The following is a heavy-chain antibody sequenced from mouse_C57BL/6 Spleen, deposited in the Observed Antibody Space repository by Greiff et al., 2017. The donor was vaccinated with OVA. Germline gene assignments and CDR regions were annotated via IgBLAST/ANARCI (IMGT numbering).Heavy chain of an antibody. Sequence: DVKLVESGGGLVKPGGSLKLSCAASGFTFSSYAMSWVRQTPEKRLEWVATISDGGSYTYYPDNVKGRFTISRDNAKNNLYLQMSHLKSEDTAMYYCARVCYSNFYYFDYWGQGTTLTVSS. J-gene: IGHJ2*01. D-gene: IGHD2-5*01. CDR3: ARVCYSNFYYFDY. V-gene: IGHV5-4*03. CDR2: ISDGGSYT. CDR1: GFTFSSYA.